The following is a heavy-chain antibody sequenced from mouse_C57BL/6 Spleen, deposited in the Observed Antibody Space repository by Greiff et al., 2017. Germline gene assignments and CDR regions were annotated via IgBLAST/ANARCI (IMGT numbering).Heavy chain of an antibody. Sequence: DVHLVESGGGLVQPGGSLSLSCAASGFTFTDYYMSWVRQPPGKALEWLGFIRNKANGYTTEYSASVKGRFTISRDNSQSVLYLQMNALRAEDSATYYCARSNYYDYDGYAMDYWGQGTSVTVSS. CDR3: ARSNYYDYDGYAMDY. D-gene: IGHD2-4*01. CDR1: GFTFTDYY. CDR2: IRNKANGYTT. V-gene: IGHV7-3*01. J-gene: IGHJ4*01.